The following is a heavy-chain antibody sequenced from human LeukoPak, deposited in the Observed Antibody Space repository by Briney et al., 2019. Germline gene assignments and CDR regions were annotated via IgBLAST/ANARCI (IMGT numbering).Heavy chain of an antibody. CDR3: AGKELPGGWFDP. V-gene: IGHV4-39*07. CDR1: GDSISSSNCY. D-gene: IGHD2-2*01. Sequence: PSETLSLTCTVSGDSISSSNCYWGWIRQPPGKGLEWIGSIYFSGGTYYNASLKSRVTISVDTSKNQFSLKLSSVTAADTAVYYCAGKELPGGWFDPWGQGTLVTVSS. J-gene: IGHJ5*02. CDR2: IYFSGGT.